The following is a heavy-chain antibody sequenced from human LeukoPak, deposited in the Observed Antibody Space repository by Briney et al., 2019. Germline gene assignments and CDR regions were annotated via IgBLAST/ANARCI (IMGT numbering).Heavy chain of an antibody. CDR2: INAGNGNT. D-gene: IGHD3-22*01. V-gene: IGHV1-3*03. J-gene: IGHJ5*02. CDR1: GYTFTSYA. Sequence: ASVKVSCKASGYTFTSYAMHWVRQAPGQRLEWMGWINAGNGNTKYSQEFQGRVTITRDTSASTAYMELSSLRSEDMAVYYCARNAEDSSGYYRWGNWFDPWGQGTLVTVSS. CDR3: ARNAEDSSGYYRWGNWFDP.